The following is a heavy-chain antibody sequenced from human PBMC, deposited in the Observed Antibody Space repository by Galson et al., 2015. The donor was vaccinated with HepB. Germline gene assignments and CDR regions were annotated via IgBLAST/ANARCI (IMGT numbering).Heavy chain of an antibody. CDR1: GDSVSSSTAA. D-gene: IGHD3-22*01. CDR2: TYYRSKWYN. J-gene: IGHJ6*02. CDR3: ARDSFYDNTGYPVPRNFGVDV. Sequence: CAISGDSVSSSTAAWNWIRQSPSRGLEWLGRTYYRSKWYNDYAVSVKSRLTINPDASKNQFSLQLSSVTPDDTAVYYCARDSFYDNTGYPVPRNFGVDVWCQGTTVTVSS. V-gene: IGHV6-1*01.